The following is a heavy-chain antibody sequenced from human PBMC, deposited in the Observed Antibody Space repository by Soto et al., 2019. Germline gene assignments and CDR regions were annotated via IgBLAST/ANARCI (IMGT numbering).Heavy chain of an antibody. Sequence: QVQLQQWGAGLLKPSETLSLTCAVYGGSFSGYYWSWIRQPPGKGLEWIGEINHSGSTSYNPSLKSRLTISVDTSNNHFSLDLNSVTAADTAVYYCAGRWNYDYGMDVWGQGTTVTVSS. J-gene: IGHJ6*02. V-gene: IGHV4-34*01. CDR1: GGSFSGYY. D-gene: IGHD1-1*01. CDR2: INHSGST. CDR3: AGRWNYDYGMDV.